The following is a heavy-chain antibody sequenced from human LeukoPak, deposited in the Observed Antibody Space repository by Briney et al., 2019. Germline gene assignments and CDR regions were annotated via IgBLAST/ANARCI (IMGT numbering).Heavy chain of an antibody. CDR1: GFTFSGYE. CDR2: ISSSGSTI. Sequence: GGSLRPSCAASGFTFSGYEMNWVRQAPGKGLEWVSYISSSGSTIYYADSVKGRFTVSRDNAKNSLFLQMNSLRAEDTAVYYCARESRDGYNRGNDYWGQGTLVTVSS. D-gene: IGHD5-24*01. V-gene: IGHV3-48*03. CDR3: ARESRDGYNRGNDY. J-gene: IGHJ4*02.